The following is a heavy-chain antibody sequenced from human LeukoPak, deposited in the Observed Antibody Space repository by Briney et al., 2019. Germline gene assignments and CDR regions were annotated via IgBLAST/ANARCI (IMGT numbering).Heavy chain of an antibody. V-gene: IGHV3-30*04. CDR3: VRDRWGRDSSDEFDY. Sequence: GRSLRLSCAASGFTFSVYAMHWVRQAPGKGLEWVTVISSDARNKFYADSVKGRFTISRDNSKSTLSLQMNSLRAEDTAIYYCVRDRWGRDSSDEFDYWGQGTLVTVSS. CDR1: GFTFSVYA. D-gene: IGHD3-22*01. CDR2: ISSDARNK. J-gene: IGHJ4*02.